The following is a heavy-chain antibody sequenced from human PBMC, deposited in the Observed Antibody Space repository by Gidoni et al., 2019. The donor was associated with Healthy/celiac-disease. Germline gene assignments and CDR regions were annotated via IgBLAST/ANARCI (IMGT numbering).Heavy chain of an antibody. J-gene: IGHJ4*02. CDR1: GYSLTSDY. CDR3: ARGGIHDY. V-gene: IGHV1-46*01. CDR2: INPGDGYT. D-gene: IGHD3-10*01. Sequence: QVQLVQSGAEVKNPGASVKVACRASGYSLTSDYIHWMRQAPGQGLEWMGMINPGDGYTNYAERFQGRVTMSSDTPTKIAYMELSSLRYEDTAVYYWARGGIHDYWGQGTLVTVSS.